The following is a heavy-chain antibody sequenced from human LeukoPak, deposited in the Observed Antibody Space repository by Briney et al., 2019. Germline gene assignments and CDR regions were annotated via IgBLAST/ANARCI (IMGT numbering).Heavy chain of an antibody. CDR3: AKDPGKHPYYYMDV. CDR1: GFTFSSYA. V-gene: IGHV3-23*01. D-gene: IGHD3-10*01. J-gene: IGHJ6*03. CDR2: LSGSGGST. Sequence: GGSLRLSCAASGFTFSSYAMSWVRQAPGKGLEWVSTLSGSGGSTYHADSVKGRFSISRDNSKNTLSLQMNSLRAEDTAVYYCAKDPGKHPYYYMDVWGRGTAVTVSS.